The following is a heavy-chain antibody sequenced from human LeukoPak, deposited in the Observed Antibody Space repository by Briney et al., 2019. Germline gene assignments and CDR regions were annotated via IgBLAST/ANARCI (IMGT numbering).Heavy chain of an antibody. CDR3: ARAIYGMDV. CDR2: IYYSGST. Sequence: SETLSLTCTVSGGSISSYYWSWIRQPPGKGLEWIGYIYYSGSTYYNPSLKSRVTISVDTSKNQFSLKLSSVTAADTAVYYCARAIYGMDVWGQGTTVTVSS. D-gene: IGHD5-24*01. J-gene: IGHJ6*02. V-gene: IGHV4-59*08. CDR1: GGSISSYY.